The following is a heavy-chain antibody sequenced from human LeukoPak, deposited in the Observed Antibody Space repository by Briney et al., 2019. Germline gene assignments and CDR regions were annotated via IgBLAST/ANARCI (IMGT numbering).Heavy chain of an antibody. Sequence: SVKVSCKASGGTFSSYAISWVRQAPGQGLEWMGGIIPILGIANYAQKFQGRVTITADKSTSTAYMELSSLRSEDTAVYYCTSMGATSVDDYWGQGTLVTVSS. J-gene: IGHJ4*02. V-gene: IGHV1-69*10. CDR1: GGTFSSYA. D-gene: IGHD1-26*01. CDR3: TSMGATSVDDY. CDR2: IIPILGIA.